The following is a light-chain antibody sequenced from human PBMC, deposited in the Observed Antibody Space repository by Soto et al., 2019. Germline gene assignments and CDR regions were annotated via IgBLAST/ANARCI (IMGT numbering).Light chain of an antibody. V-gene: IGKV1-5*01. CDR2: DAS. J-gene: IGKJ1*01. Sequence: DIQMPQSPSTLSASIGDRVTITCRASEDINDWLAWYQQKPGNAPKFLIYDASTLQSGVPSRFSDSRSGTEFTLTISSLQPDDSATYYCQQYKSRRTFGQGTKVGIK. CDR3: QQYKSRRT. CDR1: EDINDW.